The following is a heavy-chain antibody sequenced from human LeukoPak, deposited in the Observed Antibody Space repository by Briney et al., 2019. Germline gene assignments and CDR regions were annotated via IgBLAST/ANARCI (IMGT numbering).Heavy chain of an antibody. V-gene: IGHV1-2*02. D-gene: IGHD2-2*01. CDR1: GYTFTGYF. CDR2: INPNTGGT. CDR3: ARATIVVVPAATVPDY. Sequence: GASVKVSCKASGYTFTGYFMHWVRQAPGQGLEWMGWINPNTGGTNYAQKFQGRVTMTRDTSISTAYMELSRLRSDDTAVYYCARATIVVVPAATVPDYWGQGTLVTVSS. J-gene: IGHJ4*02.